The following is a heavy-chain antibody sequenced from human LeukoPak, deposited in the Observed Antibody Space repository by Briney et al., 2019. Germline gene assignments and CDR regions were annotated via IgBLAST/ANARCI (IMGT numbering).Heavy chain of an antibody. V-gene: IGHV4-59*01. Sequence: SETLSLTCTVSGGSISSYYWSWIRQPPGKGLEWIGYIYYSGSTNYSPSLKSRVTISVDTSKNQFSLKLSSVTAADTAVYYCARGVDNSSWYPWFDPWGQGTLVTVSS. CDR1: GGSISSYY. D-gene: IGHD6-13*01. CDR2: IYYSGST. J-gene: IGHJ5*02. CDR3: ARGVDNSSWYPWFDP.